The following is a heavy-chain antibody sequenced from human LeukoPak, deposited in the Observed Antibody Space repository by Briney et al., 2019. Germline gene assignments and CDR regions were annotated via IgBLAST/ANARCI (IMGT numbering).Heavy chain of an antibody. J-gene: IGHJ4*02. CDR1: GHTFTDYD. Sequence: ASVKVSCKASGHTFTDYDFLWLRRASGQGLEWMGFMNPNDTKTGYARRFQGRLTMTRDTSTSTAFMELHSLTSDDTAMYYCATGLNTPNDFWGQGTLVIVSS. D-gene: IGHD1-14*01. V-gene: IGHV1-8*01. CDR3: ATGLNTPNDF. CDR2: MNPNDTKT.